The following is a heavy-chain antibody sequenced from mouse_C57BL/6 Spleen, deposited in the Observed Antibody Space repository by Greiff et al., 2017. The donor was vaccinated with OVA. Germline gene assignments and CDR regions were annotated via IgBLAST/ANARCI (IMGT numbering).Heavy chain of an antibody. CDR3: ARCSPPEVFDY. V-gene: IGHV1-69*01. CDR2: IDPSDSYT. Sequence: QVQLQQPGAELVMPGASVKLSCKASGYTFTSYWMHWVKQRPGQGLEWIGEIDPSDSYTNYNQKFKGKSTLTVDKSSSTAYMQLSSLTSEDSAVYYGARCSPPEVFDYWGQGTTLTVSS. J-gene: IGHJ2*01. CDR1: GYTFTSYW.